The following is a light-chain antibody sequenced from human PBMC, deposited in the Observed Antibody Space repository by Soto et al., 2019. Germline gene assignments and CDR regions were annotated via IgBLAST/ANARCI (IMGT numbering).Light chain of an antibody. Sequence: DIQMTQSPSSLSASVGDRVTITCQASHDISNSLNWYQQKPGKAPKLLIYDASNLETGVPSRFSGSGSGTDFTLTIGSLQPEDFSTYYCQQSYRTPYTFGQGTRLEIK. V-gene: IGKV1-39*01. J-gene: IGKJ5*01. CDR2: DAS. CDR1: HDISNS. CDR3: QQSYRTPYT.